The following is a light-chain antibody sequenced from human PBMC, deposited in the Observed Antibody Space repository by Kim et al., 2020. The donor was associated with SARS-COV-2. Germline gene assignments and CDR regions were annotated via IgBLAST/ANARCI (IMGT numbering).Light chain of an antibody. CDR2: DAS. Sequence: EIVLTQSPATLSLSPGEGASLSCRASQSISKYLAWYQQKPGQAPRLLIYDASNRATGIPARFSGSGSGTDFTLTITSLEPEDFAVYYCQQRANWPLTFGGGAKVEI. V-gene: IGKV3-11*01. CDR3: QQRANWPLT. CDR1: QSISKY. J-gene: IGKJ4*01.